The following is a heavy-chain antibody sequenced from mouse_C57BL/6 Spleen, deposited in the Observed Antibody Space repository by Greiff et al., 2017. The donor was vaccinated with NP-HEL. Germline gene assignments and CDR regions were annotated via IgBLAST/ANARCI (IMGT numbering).Heavy chain of an antibody. CDR3: ARGTAYAY. CDR2: IDPETGGT. CDR1: GYTFTDYE. V-gene: IGHV1-15*01. D-gene: IGHD2-14*01. J-gene: IGHJ3*01. Sequence: QVQLQQSGAELVRPGASVTLSCKASGYTFTDYEMHWVKQTPVHGLEWIGAIDPETGGTAYNQKFKGKAILTADKSSSTAYMELRSLTSEDSAVYYCARGTAYAYWGQGTLVTVSA.